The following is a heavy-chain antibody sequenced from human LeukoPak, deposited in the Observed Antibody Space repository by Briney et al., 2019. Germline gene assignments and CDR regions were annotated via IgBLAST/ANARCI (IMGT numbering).Heavy chain of an antibody. V-gene: IGHV3-11*03. CDR3: ARSRGADY. D-gene: IGHD3-10*01. CDR2: ISNSGLYT. J-gene: IGHJ4*02. Sequence: GGSLRLSCAASGCTFTDYYMSCILHAPGEGLGWVSYISNSGLYTNYADSVKGRFTISRDSAKNSLYLQMNGLRAEDTAVYYCARSRGADYWGQGTLVTVSS. CDR1: GCTFTDYY.